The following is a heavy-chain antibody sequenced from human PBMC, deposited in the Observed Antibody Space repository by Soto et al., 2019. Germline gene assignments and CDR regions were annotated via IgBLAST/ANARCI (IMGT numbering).Heavy chain of an antibody. V-gene: IGHV3-23*04. CDR3: VGPPYSGYDYYYYGMDV. Sequence: EVQLVESGGDLIQPGGSLRLSCAASGFTFSSYAMSWVRQAPGKGLEWVSAISGSGGSTYYADSVKGRFTISRDNSKNTLYLQMNSLRAEDTAVYYCVGPPYSGYDYYYYGMDVWGQGTTVTVSS. CDR2: ISGSGGST. D-gene: IGHD5-12*01. J-gene: IGHJ6*02. CDR1: GFTFSSYA.